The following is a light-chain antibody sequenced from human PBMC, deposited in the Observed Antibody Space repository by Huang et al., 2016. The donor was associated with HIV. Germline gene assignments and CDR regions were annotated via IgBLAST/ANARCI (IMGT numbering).Light chain of an antibody. Sequence: DIVLTQSPGTLSLSPGARAALSCRASQNITNNYLAWYQQRSGQAPRLLIYGASNRAMGIPDRVRGSGSGTDFTLIINRLEPQDSAVYYCQQYLSSPLTFGGGTNVEIK. CDR3: QQYLSSPLT. J-gene: IGKJ4*01. CDR2: GAS. V-gene: IGKV3-20*01. CDR1: QNITNNY.